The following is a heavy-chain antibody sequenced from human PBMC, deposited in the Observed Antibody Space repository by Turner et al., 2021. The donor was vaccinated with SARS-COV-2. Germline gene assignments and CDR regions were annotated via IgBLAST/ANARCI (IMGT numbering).Heavy chain of an antibody. CDR3: ARLPYYYDSSGPIDY. V-gene: IGHV4-39*01. CDR1: GGSISSSSYY. D-gene: IGHD3-22*01. Sequence: QLRLQESGPGLVKPSETLSLTCTVSGGSISSSSYYWGWIRQPPGKGLEWIGTVYYGGSTYYNPSLKSRVTISVDTSKNQFSLKLSYVTAADTAVYYCARLPYYYDSSGPIDYWGQGTLVTVSS. CDR2: VYYGGST. J-gene: IGHJ4*02.